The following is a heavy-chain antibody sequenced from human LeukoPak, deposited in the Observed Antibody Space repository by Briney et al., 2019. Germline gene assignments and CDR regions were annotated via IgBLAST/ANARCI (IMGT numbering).Heavy chain of an antibody. J-gene: IGHJ6*02. CDR2: INPNSGGT. V-gene: IGHV1-2*02. Sequence: ASVKVSCKASGYTFTGYYMHWVRQAPGQGLKWMGWINPNSGGTNYAQKFQGRITMTRDTSISTAYMEVSRLKSDDTAVYYCARRAVYYYYGMDVWGQGSTVTVSS. CDR3: ARRAVYYYYGMDV. D-gene: IGHD6-25*01. CDR1: GYTFTGYY.